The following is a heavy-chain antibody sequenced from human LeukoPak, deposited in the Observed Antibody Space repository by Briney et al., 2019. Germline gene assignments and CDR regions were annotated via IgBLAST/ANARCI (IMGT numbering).Heavy chain of an antibody. CDR3: ARIEAASSVFFDY. J-gene: IGHJ4*02. V-gene: IGHV4-30-4*08. D-gene: IGHD6-19*01. CDR1: GGSIGSGGYY. Sequence: PSQTLSLTCTVSGGSIGSGGYYWSWIRQPPGKGLEWIGYIYYSGSTYYNPSLKSRVTMSIDTSKNQFSLKLSSVTAADTAVYYCARIEAASSVFFDYWGQGTLVTVSS. CDR2: IYYSGST.